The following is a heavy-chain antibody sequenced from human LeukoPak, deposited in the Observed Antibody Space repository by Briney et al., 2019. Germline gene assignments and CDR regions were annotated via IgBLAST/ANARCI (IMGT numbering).Heavy chain of an antibody. V-gene: IGHV1-2*02. D-gene: IGHD4-17*01. CDR3: ARDLAYGDPPSGFDP. CDR1: GYNFIDYY. J-gene: IGHJ5*02. CDR2: INPNGGGT. Sequence: ASVKVSCKTSGYNFIDYYVYWVRQAPGQRLEWMGWINPNGGGTNYAQKFQGRVTMTRDTSITTAYMELSSLRSDDTAVYFCARDLAYGDPPSGFDPLGPGNPGHRLL.